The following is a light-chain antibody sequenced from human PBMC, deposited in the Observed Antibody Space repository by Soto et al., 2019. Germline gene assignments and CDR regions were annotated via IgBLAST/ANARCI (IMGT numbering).Light chain of an antibody. V-gene: IGKV1-5*03. Sequence: QMTQSPSTLSATVGARVTITFRASQSISSWLAWYQQKPGKAPKLLIYKASSLESGVPSRFSGSGSGTEFTLTISSLQPDDFATYYCQQYNSYWTFGQGSMV. CDR1: QSISSW. J-gene: IGKJ1*01. CDR3: QQYNSYWT. CDR2: KAS.